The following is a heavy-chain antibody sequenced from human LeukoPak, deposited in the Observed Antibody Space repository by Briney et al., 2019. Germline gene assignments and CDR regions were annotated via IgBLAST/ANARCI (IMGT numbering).Heavy chain of an antibody. CDR2: INYGGST. D-gene: IGHD5-24*01. CDR1: AGSISTYY. CDR3: ARDRDSHGYNYDAFDI. V-gene: IGHV4-59*01. J-gene: IGHJ3*02. Sequence: MASETLSLTCTVSAGSISTYYWSWIRQPPGKGLEWIGYINYGGSTNYNPSLKSRVTISVDTSKNQFSLKLSSVTAADTAVYYCARDRDSHGYNYDAFDIWGQGTMVTVSS.